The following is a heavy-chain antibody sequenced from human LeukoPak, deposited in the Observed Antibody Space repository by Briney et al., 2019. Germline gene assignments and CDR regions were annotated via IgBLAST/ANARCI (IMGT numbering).Heavy chain of an antibody. J-gene: IGHJ4*02. Sequence: SETLSLTCTVSGYSISSGYYWGWIRQPPGKGLEWIGSIYYSGSTYYNPSLKSRVTISVDTSKNQFSLKLSSVTAADTAVYYCARVIDYDFWSGYYTGEANFDYWGEGTLVTVSS. D-gene: IGHD3-3*01. V-gene: IGHV4-38-2*02. CDR2: IYYSGST. CDR3: ARVIDYDFWSGYYTGEANFDY. CDR1: GYSISSGYY.